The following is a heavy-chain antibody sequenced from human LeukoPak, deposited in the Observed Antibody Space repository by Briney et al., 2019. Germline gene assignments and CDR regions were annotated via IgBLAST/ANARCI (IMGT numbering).Heavy chain of an antibody. CDR1: GFTFSSYW. CDR2: IKQDGSEK. V-gene: IGHV3-7*01. CDR3: ARDGGTGPLYYFDY. D-gene: IGHD3-16*01. J-gene: IGHJ4*02. Sequence: GGSLRLSCAASGFTFSSYWMSWVRQAPGKGLEWVANIKQDGSEKYYVDSVKGRFTISRDNSKNTLYLQMNSLRAEDTAVYYCARDGGTGPLYYFDYWGQGTLVTVSS.